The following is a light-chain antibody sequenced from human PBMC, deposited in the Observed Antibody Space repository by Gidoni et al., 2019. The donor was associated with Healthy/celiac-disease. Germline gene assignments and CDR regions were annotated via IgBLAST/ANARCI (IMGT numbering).Light chain of an antibody. CDR1: QSISSY. CDR3: QQSYSTPPGT. Sequence: IQMTQSPSSLSASVGDRVTITCRASQSISSYLNWYQQKPGKAPKRLIYAASSLQSGVPSRFSGSGAGTDFTLTISSLQPEDFATYYCQQSYSTPPGTFGQGTRLEIK. CDR2: AAS. J-gene: IGKJ5*01. V-gene: IGKV1-39*01.